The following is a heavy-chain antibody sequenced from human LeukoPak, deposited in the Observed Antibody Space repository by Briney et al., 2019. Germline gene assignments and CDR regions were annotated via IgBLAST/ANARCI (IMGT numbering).Heavy chain of an antibody. J-gene: IGHJ4*02. V-gene: IGHV3-23*01. CDR1: GFTFSSYA. D-gene: IGHD1-26*01. CDR3: AKDDTENRYGGSCFDY. Sequence: GGSLRLSCAASGFTFSSYAMSWVRQAPGKGLEWVSAISGSGGSTYYADSVKGRFTISRDNSKNTLYLQMNSLRAEDTAVYYCAKDDTENRYGGSCFDYWGQGTLVTVSS. CDR2: ISGSGGST.